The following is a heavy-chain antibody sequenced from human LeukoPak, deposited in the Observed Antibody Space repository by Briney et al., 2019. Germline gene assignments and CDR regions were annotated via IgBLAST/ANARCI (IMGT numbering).Heavy chain of an antibody. J-gene: IGHJ4*02. CDR1: GYSISSGYY. Sequence: ASETLSLTCTVSGYSISSGYYWGWIRQPPGKGLEWIGSIYHSGRTFYNPSLKSRVTISVDTSKNQFSLKLSSVTAADTAVYYCARARVRSYYFDYWGQGTLVTVSS. V-gene: IGHV4-38-2*02. CDR2: IYHSGRT. D-gene: IGHD4-17*01. CDR3: ARARVRSYYFDY.